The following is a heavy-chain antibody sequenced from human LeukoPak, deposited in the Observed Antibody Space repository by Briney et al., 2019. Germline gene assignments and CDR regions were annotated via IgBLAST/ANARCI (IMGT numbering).Heavy chain of an antibody. D-gene: IGHD3-10*01. CDR1: GFTFSTYA. CDR2: VSKGGNTK. V-gene: IGHV3-30*04. CDR3: ARGIQPPKYYGSGSDTFDI. Sequence: GGSLRLSCVASGFTFSTYAIHWVRQAPGKGLEWVAVVSKGGNTKYYADSVKGRFTISRDNSKNTLYLQMNSLRAEDTSVYYCARGIQPPKYYGSGSDTFDIWGQGTMVTVSS. J-gene: IGHJ3*02.